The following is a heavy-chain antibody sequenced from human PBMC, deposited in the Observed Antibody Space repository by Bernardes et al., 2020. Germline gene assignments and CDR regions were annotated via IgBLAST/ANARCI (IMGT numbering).Heavy chain of an antibody. Sequence: SETLSLTCAVSGGSISSSNWWSWVRQPPGKGLEWIGEIYHSGSTNYNPSLKSRVTISVDKSKNQFSLKLSSVTAADTAVYYCARSDIVVVPAAKYYYYGMDVWGKGTTVTVSS. J-gene: IGHJ6*04. CDR2: IYHSGST. D-gene: IGHD2-2*01. CDR3: ARSDIVVVPAAKYYYYGMDV. V-gene: IGHV4-4*02. CDR1: GGSISSSNW.